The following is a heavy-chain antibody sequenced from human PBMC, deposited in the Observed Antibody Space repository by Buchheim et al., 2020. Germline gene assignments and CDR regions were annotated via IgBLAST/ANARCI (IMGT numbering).Heavy chain of an antibody. D-gene: IGHD3-22*01. CDR3: ARVGGRYYYDSSGYDYFDY. Sequence: QVQLQQWGAGLLKPSETLSLTCAVYGGSFSGYYWSWIRQPPGKGLEWIGEINHSGSTNYNPSLKSRVTISVDTSKNKFSLKLSSVTAADTAVYYCARVGGRYYYDSSGYDYFDYWGQGTL. CDR2: INHSGST. V-gene: IGHV4-34*01. CDR1: GGSFSGYY. J-gene: IGHJ4*02.